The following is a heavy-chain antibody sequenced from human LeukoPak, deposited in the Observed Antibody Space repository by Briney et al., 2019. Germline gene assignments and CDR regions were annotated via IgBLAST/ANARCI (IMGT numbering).Heavy chain of an antibody. CDR2: IYYSGST. J-gene: IGHJ6*02. Sequence: SETLSLTCTVSGGSISGSSYYWGWIRQPPGKGLEWIGSIYYSGSTNYNPSLKSRVTISVDTSKNQFSLKLSSVTAADTAVYYWARVYSSSSDPPLHMDVWGQGTTVTVSS. CDR1: GGSISGSSYY. CDR3: ARVYSSSSDPPLHMDV. V-gene: IGHV4-39*07. D-gene: IGHD6-6*01.